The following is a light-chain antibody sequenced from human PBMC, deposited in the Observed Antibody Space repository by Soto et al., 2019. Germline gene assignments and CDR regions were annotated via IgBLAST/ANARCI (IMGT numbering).Light chain of an antibody. V-gene: IGKV3-20*01. Sequence: EIVLTQSPGTLSLSPGERATLSCRASQSVRSNYLAWYQQKPGQAPRLLIYGASSRATGIPDRFSGTGSGTDFKLTISRLEPEDFAVYYCQQYGGSPYTFGQGTKLEIK. J-gene: IGKJ2*01. CDR3: QQYGGSPYT. CDR2: GAS. CDR1: QSVRSNY.